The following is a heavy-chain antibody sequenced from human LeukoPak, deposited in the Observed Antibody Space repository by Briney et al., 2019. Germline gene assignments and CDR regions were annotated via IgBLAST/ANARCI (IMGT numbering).Heavy chain of an antibody. J-gene: IGHJ4*02. V-gene: IGHV1-2*02. Sequence: GASVKVSCKASGYTFTGYYIHWVRQAPGQGLEWMGWINPNSGDTHYTQKFQGRVTMTSDTSISIAYLEVNRLTSEDTAVYYCARGPYSSGWLPFDYWGQGTLVTVSS. CDR1: GYTFTGYY. CDR2: INPNSGDT. D-gene: IGHD6-19*01. CDR3: ARGPYSSGWLPFDY.